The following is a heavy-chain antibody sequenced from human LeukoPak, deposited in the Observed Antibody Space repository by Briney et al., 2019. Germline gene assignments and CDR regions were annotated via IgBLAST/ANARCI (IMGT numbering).Heavy chain of an antibody. D-gene: IGHD5-12*01. CDR1: GYTFTPYY. J-gene: IGHJ4*02. CDR2: INPNSGAT. V-gene: IGHV1-2*02. CDR3: ARDFGRYSGYDFDF. Sequence: SVKVSCTASGYTFTPYYMHWMRQAPGHGLEWMAWINPNSGATNYAPKFQGRVTLTRDTSITTAYMELSRLRSDDTAVYYCARDFGRYSGYDFDFWGQGTLVTVSS.